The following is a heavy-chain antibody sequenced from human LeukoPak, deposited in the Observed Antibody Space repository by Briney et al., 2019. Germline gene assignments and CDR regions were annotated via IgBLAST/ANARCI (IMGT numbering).Heavy chain of an antibody. CDR3: AKDPSSGWLDY. J-gene: IGHJ4*02. D-gene: IGHD6-19*01. CDR1: GFTFSTYT. V-gene: IGHV3-21*01. Sequence: PGGSLRLSCAASGFTFSTYTMNWVRQAPGKGLEWVSSIGSSGIYIYYADSVKGRFTISRDNAKNSLYLQMNSLRAEDTAVYYCAKDPSSGWLDYWGQGTLVTVSS. CDR2: IGSSGIYI.